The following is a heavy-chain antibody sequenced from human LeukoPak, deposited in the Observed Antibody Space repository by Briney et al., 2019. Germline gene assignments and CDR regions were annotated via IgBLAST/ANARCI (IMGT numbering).Heavy chain of an antibody. Sequence: ASVKVSCKASGYTFTGYYMHWVRQAAGQGLEGMGWINPNSGGTNYAQKFQGRVTMTRDTSISTAYMELSRLRSDDTAVYYCAREVRDADAFDIWGQGTMVTVSS. D-gene: IGHD4/OR15-4a*01. CDR3: AREVRDADAFDI. CDR1: GYTFTGYY. CDR2: INPNSGGT. V-gene: IGHV1-2*02. J-gene: IGHJ3*02.